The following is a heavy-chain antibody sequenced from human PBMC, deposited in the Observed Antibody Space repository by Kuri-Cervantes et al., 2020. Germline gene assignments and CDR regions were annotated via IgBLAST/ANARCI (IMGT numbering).Heavy chain of an antibody. J-gene: IGHJ4*02. Sequence: GGSLRLSCAASGFTFSGYGMHWVRQAPGKGLEWVAFTRYDGSSKYYTDSVKGRFTISKDNSKSTLYLQMNSLRAEDTAVYFCAKDSQPRFYYDSSGYYGGPDYWGQGTLVTVSS. V-gene: IGHV3-30*02. CDR3: AKDSQPRFYYDSSGYYGGPDY. CDR2: TRYDGSSK. CDR1: GFTFSGYG. D-gene: IGHD3-22*01.